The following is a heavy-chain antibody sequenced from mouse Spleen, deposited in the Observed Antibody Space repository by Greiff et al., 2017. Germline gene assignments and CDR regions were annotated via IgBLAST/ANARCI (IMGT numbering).Heavy chain of an antibody. Sequence: VQLKESGPELEKPGASVKISCKASGYTFTSSWMHWAKQRPGQGLEWIGEIHPNSGNTNYNEKFKGKATLTVDTSSSTAYVDLSSLTSEDSAVYYCARSWTFDYWGQGTTLTVSS. CDR2: IHPNSGNT. CDR1: GYTFTSSW. V-gene: IGHV1S130*01. J-gene: IGHJ2*01. CDR3: ARSWTFDY.